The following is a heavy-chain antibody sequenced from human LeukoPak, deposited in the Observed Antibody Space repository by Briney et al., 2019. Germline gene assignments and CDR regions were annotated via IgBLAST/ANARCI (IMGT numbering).Heavy chain of an antibody. D-gene: IGHD3-22*01. J-gene: IGHJ4*02. CDR3: ARNYYDSSGYYPFVY. CDR2: IYYSGST. CDR1: GGSISSGDYY. Sequence: SETLSLTCTVSGGSISSGDYYWSWIRQPPGEGLEWIGYIYYSGSTYYNPSLKSRVTISVDTSKNQFSLKLSSVTAADTAVYYCARNYYDSSGYYPFVYWGQGTLVTVSS. V-gene: IGHV4-30-4*01.